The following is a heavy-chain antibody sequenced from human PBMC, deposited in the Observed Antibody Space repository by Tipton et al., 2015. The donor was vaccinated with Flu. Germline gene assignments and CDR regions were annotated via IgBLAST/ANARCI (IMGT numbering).Heavy chain of an antibody. Sequence: QLVQSGAEGKKPGASVKVSCKASGYSFGNYDINWVRQATGQGLEWMGWMSPNSGNTGYAQNFQGRVTMTGDTSISTAYMELRNLISDDTAVYYCVRDYYDPNGYFILDSWGQGPLVTVSS. D-gene: IGHD3-22*01. V-gene: IGHV1-8*01. CDR1: GYSFGNYD. J-gene: IGHJ4*02. CDR2: MSPNSGNT. CDR3: VRDYYDPNGYFILDS.